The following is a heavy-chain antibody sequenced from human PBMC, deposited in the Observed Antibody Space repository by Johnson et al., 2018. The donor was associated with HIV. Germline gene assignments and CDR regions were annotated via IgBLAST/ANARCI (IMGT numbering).Heavy chain of an antibody. CDR1: GFTFSDYG. D-gene: IGHD5-18*01. CDR2: IWYDESSK. J-gene: IGHJ3*02. Sequence: QVQLVESGGGVVQPGRSLRLSCAASGFTFSDYGMHWVRQAPGKGLEWVAVIWYDESSKYYRDSVKGRFTISRDNSKNTLSLQMNSLRADDTAVYYCARLPSGYSRDGFNIWGQGTMVTVSS. CDR3: ARLPSGYSRDGFNI. V-gene: IGHV3-30*19.